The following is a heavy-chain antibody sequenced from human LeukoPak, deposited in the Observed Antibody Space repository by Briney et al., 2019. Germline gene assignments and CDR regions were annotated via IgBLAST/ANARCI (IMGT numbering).Heavy chain of an antibody. CDR3: ARGGVTTFYWFDP. V-gene: IGHV3-30-3*01. J-gene: IGHJ5*02. CDR1: GFTFSSYA. CDR2: ISYDGSNK. Sequence: GRFLRLSCAASGFTFSSYAMHWVRQAPGKGLEWVAVISYDGSNKYYADSVKGRFTISRDNSKNTLYLQMNSLRAEDTAVYYCARGGVTTFYWFDPWGQGTLVTVSS. D-gene: IGHD4-17*01.